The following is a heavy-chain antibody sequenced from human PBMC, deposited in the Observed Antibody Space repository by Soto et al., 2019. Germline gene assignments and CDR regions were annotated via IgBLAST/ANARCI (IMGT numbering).Heavy chain of an antibody. Sequence: GGSLRLSCAASGFTFSSYAMSWVRQAPGKGLEWVSAISGSGGSTYYADSVKGRFTISRDNYKNTLYLQMNSMRAEDTAVYYCPKYHGMARPGYIVATIGVTRYCSGGSCYSTLGDNAFDIWGQGKMVTVSS. CDR2: ISGSGGST. CDR1: GFTFSSYA. V-gene: IGHV3-23*01. D-gene: IGHD2-15*01. J-gene: IGHJ3*02. CDR3: PKYHGMARPGYIVATIGVTRYCSGGSCYSTLGDNAFDI.